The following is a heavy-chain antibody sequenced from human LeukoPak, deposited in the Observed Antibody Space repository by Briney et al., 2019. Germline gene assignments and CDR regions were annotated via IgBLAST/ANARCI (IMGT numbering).Heavy chain of an antibody. V-gene: IGHV4-59*01. CDR1: TRSISSFY. Sequence: PSETLSLTCTVSTRSISSFYWGWIRQPPGKGLEWIGHIYYSGSPNYNPSLQSRVTISLDTSRNQFSLKLYSVTAADTAVYYCARYSASHVTFDYWGQGTLVTVSS. D-gene: IGHD1-26*01. J-gene: IGHJ4*02. CDR3: ARYSASHVTFDY. CDR2: IYYSGSP.